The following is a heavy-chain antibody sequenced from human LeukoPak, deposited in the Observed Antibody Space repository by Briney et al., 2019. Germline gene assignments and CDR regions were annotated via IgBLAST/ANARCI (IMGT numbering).Heavy chain of an antibody. CDR1: GGSISSYY. D-gene: IGHD3-22*01. CDR2: IYYSGST. Sequence: SETLSLTCTVSGGSISSYYWSCIRQPPGKGLEWIGYIYYSGSTNYNPSLKSRVTISGDTSKNQFSLKLSSVTAADTAVYYCARGPPYYYDSSGYPPYWFDPWGQGTLVTVSS. V-gene: IGHV4-59*01. J-gene: IGHJ5*02. CDR3: ARGPPYYYDSSGYPPYWFDP.